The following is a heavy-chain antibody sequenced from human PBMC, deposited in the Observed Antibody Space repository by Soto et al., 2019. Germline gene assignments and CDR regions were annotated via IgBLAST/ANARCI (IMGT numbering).Heavy chain of an antibody. V-gene: IGHV4-39*01. J-gene: IGHJ4*02. Sequence: SETLSLTCTVSGGSVSSNSYSWGWIRQSPGKGLEWIGSIYYSGSTYYNPSLMSRVTISVDTSKNQFSLKLSSVTAADTAVYYCARVYYYDSSGYWYYFDYWGQGTLVTVSS. D-gene: IGHD3-22*01. CDR1: GGSVSSNSYS. CDR3: ARVYYYDSSGYWYYFDY. CDR2: IYYSGST.